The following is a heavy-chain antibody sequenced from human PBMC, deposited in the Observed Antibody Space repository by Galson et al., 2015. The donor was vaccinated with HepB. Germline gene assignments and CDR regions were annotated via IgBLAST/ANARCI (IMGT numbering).Heavy chain of an antibody. CDR3: AKDLAVGATRTYYYYGMDV. J-gene: IGHJ6*02. CDR1: GFTFSSYA. CDR2: ISGSGGST. V-gene: IGHV3-23*01. D-gene: IGHD1-26*01. Sequence: SLRLSCAASGFTFSSYAVSWVRQAPGKGLEWVSAISGSGGSTYYADSVKGRFTISRDNSKNTLYLQMNSLRAEDTAVYYCAKDLAVGATRTYYYYGMDVWGQGTTVTVSS.